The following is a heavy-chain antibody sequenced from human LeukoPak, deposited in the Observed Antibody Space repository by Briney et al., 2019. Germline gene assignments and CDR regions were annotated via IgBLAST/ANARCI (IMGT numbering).Heavy chain of an antibody. J-gene: IGHJ3*02. V-gene: IGHV3-23*01. CDR1: GFTFRSHA. Sequence: GGSLRLSCGASGFTFRSHAMNWVRQAPGKGLEWVSAITGSGAGGTDYADSVKGRFTISRDNSKNTVYLEMNRLRAEDTAVYYCAKSQQLELFFGPDAFDIWGQGTMVTVSS. D-gene: IGHD1-1*01. CDR2: ITGSGAGGT. CDR3: AKSQQLELFFGPDAFDI.